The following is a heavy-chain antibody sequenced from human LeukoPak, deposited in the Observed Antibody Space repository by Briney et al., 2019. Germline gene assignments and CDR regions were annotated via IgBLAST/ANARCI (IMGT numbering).Heavy chain of an antibody. CDR1: GGSISSGSYY. J-gene: IGHJ5*02. D-gene: IGHD6-13*01. CDR2: IYTSGST. V-gene: IGHV4-61*02. CDR3: ASGRWDWFDP. Sequence: PSETLSLTCTVSGGSISSGSYYWSWIRQPAGKGLEWIGRIYTSGSTNYNPSLKSRVTISVDTSKNQFSLKLSSVTVADTAVYYCASGRWDWFDPWGQGTLVTVSS.